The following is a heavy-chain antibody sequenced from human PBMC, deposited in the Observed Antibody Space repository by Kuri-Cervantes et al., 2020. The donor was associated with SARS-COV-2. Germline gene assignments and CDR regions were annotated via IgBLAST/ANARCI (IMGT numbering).Heavy chain of an antibody. Sequence: GSLRLSCAVYGGSFSGYYWSWIRQPPGKGLEWIGEINHSGSTNYNPSLKSRVTISVDTSKNRFSLKLSSVTAADTAVYYCARGRVYARRIYYYYYGMDVWGQGTTVTVSS. J-gene: IGHJ6*02. CDR3: ARGRVYARRIYYYYYGMDV. V-gene: IGHV4-34*01. CDR1: GGSFSGYY. CDR2: INHSGST. D-gene: IGHD3-16*01.